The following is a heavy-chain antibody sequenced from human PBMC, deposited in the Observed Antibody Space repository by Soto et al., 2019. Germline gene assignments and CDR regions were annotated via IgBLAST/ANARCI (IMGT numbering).Heavy chain of an antibody. V-gene: IGHV3-48*01. J-gene: IGHJ4*02. CDR1: RFTLSSYA. Sequence: PGGSLRLSCAASRFTLSSYAMSWVRQAPGKGLEWLSNIRATTSDIFYADSVKGRFTMSRDNAKNLVYLQMNSLRAEDTAVYYCVRDRSWAFDYWGQGSLVTVSS. CDR3: VRDRSWAFDY. D-gene: IGHD6-13*01. CDR2: IRATTSDI.